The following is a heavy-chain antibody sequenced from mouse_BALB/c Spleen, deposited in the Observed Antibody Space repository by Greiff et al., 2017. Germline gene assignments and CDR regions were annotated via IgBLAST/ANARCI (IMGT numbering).Heavy chain of an antibody. CDR1: GFTFSSFG. Sequence: EVQRVESGGGLVQPGGSRKLSCAASGFTFSSFGMHWVRQAPEKGLEWVAYISSGSSTIYYADTVKGRFTISRDNPKNTLFLQMTSLRSEDTAMYYCARRDVDAMDYWGQGTSVTVSS. V-gene: IGHV5-17*02. J-gene: IGHJ4*01. CDR3: ARRDVDAMDY. CDR2: ISSGSSTI.